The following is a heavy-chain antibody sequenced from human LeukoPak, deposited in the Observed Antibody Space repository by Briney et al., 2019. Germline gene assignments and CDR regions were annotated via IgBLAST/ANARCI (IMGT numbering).Heavy chain of an antibody. D-gene: IGHD2-15*01. V-gene: IGHV3-30*02. CDR1: GFTLSSYG. CDR3: ARDKALVAGAFDI. CDR2: IRYDGSNK. Sequence: PGGSLRLSCAASGFTLSSYGMHWVRQAPGKGLEWVAFIRYDGSNKYYADSVKGRFTISRDNSKNTLYLQMSSLRAEDTALYYCARDKALVAGAFDIWGQGTMVTVSS. J-gene: IGHJ3*02.